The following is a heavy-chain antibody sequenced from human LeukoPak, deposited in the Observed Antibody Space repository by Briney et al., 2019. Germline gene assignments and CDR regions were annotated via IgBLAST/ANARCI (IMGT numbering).Heavy chain of an antibody. CDR2: IYTSGST. CDR1: GGSISSGSYY. CDR3: AGAYCGGDCYSGRTFDI. V-gene: IGHV4-61*02. D-gene: IGHD2-21*02. J-gene: IGHJ3*02. Sequence: SETLSLTRTVSGGSISSGSYYWSWIRQPAGKGLEWIGRIYTSGSTNYNPSLKSRVTISVDTSKNQFSLKLSSVTAADTAVYYCAGAYCGGDCYSGRTFDIWGQGTMVTVSS.